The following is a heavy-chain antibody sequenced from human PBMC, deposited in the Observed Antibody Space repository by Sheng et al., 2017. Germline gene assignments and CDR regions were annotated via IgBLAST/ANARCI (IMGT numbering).Heavy chain of an antibody. CDR3: ARDAQSYDFWSTSQPYYMDV. CDR2: ISAYNGNT. V-gene: IGHV1-18*01. J-gene: IGHJ6*03. Sequence: QVHLVQSGVEVKKPGASVKISCKASGYTFTNYGVSWVRQAPGQGLEWMGWISAYNGNTNYAQMLQDRVTMTTDTSTSTAYMELRSLRSDDTAVYFCARDAQSYDFWSTSQPYYMDVWGQGTTVTVSS. D-gene: IGHD3-3*01. CDR1: GYTFTNYG.